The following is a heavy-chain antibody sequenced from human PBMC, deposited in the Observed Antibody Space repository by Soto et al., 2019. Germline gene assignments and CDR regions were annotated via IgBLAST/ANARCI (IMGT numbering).Heavy chain of an antibody. J-gene: IGHJ4*02. CDR1: GYTFTSYY. CDR3: ARGASGIVVVPAATFDY. V-gene: IGHV1-46*01. Sequence: QVQLVQSGAEVKKPGASVKVSCKASGYTFTSYYMHWVRQAPGQGLGWMGIINPSGGSTSYAQKFQGRVTMTRDTSTSTVYMELSSLRSEDTAVYYCARGASGIVVVPAATFDYWGQGTLVTVSS. D-gene: IGHD2-2*01. CDR2: INPSGGST.